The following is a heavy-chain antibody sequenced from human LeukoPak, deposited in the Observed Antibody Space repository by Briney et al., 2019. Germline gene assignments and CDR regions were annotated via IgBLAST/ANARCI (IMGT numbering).Heavy chain of an antibody. CDR2: IYYSGST. V-gene: IGHV4-39*01. CDR3: ARQEIREVIIALVY. Sequence: SGTLSLTCTVSGGSISSSSYYWGWIRQPPGTGLEWVGSIYYSGSTYYNPSLKSRVTISVDTSKNQFSLKLSSVSAANTAVYYVARQEIREVIIALVYWGQGTLVTVSS. J-gene: IGHJ4*02. D-gene: IGHD3-10*01. CDR1: GGSISSSSYY.